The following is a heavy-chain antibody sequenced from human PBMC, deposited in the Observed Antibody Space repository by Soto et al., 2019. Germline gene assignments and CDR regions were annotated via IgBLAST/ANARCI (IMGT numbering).Heavy chain of an antibody. CDR3: AKLGVTTPFDY. CDR1: GFTFSKNW. Sequence: GGSLRLSCVTSGFTFSKNWMHWVRQAPGKGLVWVSRINSDENSTSYADSVKGRFTISRDNAKNTLYLQMNSLRAEDTALYYCAKLGVTTPFDYWGQGTLVTVSS. CDR2: INSDENST. J-gene: IGHJ4*02. D-gene: IGHD3-22*01. V-gene: IGHV3-74*01.